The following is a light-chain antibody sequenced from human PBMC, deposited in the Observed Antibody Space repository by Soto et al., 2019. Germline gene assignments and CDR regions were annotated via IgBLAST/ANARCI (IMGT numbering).Light chain of an antibody. CDR3: AAWDDRPSGRV. CDR1: SSNIGAGYD. V-gene: IGLV1-40*01. CDR2: DNS. Sequence: QSVLTQPASVSGAPGQRVTISCTGGSSNIGAGYDVHWYRQLPGTAPELLIYDNSNRPSGVPARFSGSKSGTSASLAISGLRSEDEADYYCAAWDDRPSGRVFGGGTKLTVL. J-gene: IGLJ3*02.